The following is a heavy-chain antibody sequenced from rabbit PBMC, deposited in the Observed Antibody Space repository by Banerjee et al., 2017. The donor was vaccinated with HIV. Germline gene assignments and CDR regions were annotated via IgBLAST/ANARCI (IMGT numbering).Heavy chain of an antibody. D-gene: IGHD3-3*01. J-gene: IGHJ4*01. CDR1: GSDSSKNA. Sequence: QSVEESGGDLVKPGGTLTLTCTASGSDSSKNAIYWVRQAPGKGLEWIGCINTGSGSAWYASWAKGRFTISKTSSTTVTLQMTSLTAADTATYFCARLSFVADTNLWGPGTLVTVS. CDR2: INTGSGSA. V-gene: IGHV1S40*01. CDR3: ARLSFVADTNL.